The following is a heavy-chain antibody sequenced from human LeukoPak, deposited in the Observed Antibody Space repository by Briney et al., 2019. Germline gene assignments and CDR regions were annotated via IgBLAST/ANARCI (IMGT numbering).Heavy chain of an antibody. J-gene: IGHJ5*02. V-gene: IGHV4-4*02. Sequence: PSGTLSLTCGVSGGSISGTNWWSWVRQPPGQGLEWSGRISTSGTTNYNPSLKSRVTMSVDTSKNQFSLKVSSVTAADTAVYYCARIGHQNLDLWGQGTLVAVSS. D-gene: IGHD1-14*01. CDR1: GGSISGTNW. CDR3: ARIGHQNLDL. CDR2: ISTSGTT.